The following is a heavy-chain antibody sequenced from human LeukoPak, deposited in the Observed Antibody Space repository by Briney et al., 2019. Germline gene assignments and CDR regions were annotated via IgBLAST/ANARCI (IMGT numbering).Heavy chain of an antibody. CDR2: TNPNSGGT. Sequence: ASVKVSCKASGYTFTGYYIHWVRQAPGQGLEWMGWTNPNSGGTNFAQKFQGRVTMTRDTSISTAYMELSRLRSDDTAVYYCAKDAELVWFGELLGGMDVWGQGTTVTVSS. J-gene: IGHJ6*02. D-gene: IGHD3-10*01. V-gene: IGHV1-2*02. CDR3: AKDAELVWFGELLGGMDV. CDR1: GYTFTGYY.